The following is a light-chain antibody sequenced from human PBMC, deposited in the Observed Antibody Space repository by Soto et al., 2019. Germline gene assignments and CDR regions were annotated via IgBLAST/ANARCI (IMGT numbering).Light chain of an antibody. V-gene: IGKV1-9*01. CDR2: AAS. CDR3: QQLNSYPRT. Sequence: DIQLTQSPSFLSASVGDRVTIICRVSQGIGSYLAWYQQRPGKAPKLLIYAASTLQSGVPSRFSGSGSGTEFTLTISSLQPEDVATFYCQQLNSYPRTFGQGTKLEIK. CDR1: QGIGSY. J-gene: IGKJ2*01.